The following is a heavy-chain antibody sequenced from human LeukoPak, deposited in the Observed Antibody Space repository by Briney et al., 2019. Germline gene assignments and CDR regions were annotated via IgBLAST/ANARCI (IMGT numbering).Heavy chain of an antibody. J-gene: IGHJ4*02. CDR2: ISYDGSNK. D-gene: IGHD2-2*01. Sequence: GGSLRLSCAASGLTFSSYGMHWVRQAPGKGLEWVAVISYDGSNKYYADSVKGRFTISRDNSKNTLYLQMNSLRAEDTAVYYCAKEGNVVVPAFDYWGQGTLVTVSS. CDR1: GLTFSSYG. CDR3: AKEGNVVVPAFDY. V-gene: IGHV3-30*18.